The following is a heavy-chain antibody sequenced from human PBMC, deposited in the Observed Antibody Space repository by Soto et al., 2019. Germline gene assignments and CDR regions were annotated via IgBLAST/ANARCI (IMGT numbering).Heavy chain of an antibody. CDR3: TRGRDGYNPYYLLY. CDR1: GFTFGDYA. V-gene: IGHV3-49*04. Sequence: GGSLRLSCTASGFTFGDYAINWVRPVPGKGLEWLGFIRNDIYDETTEYAASVKGRIIISRDDSKSMAYLKMYSLKTEDTCVYYCTRGRDGYNPYYLLYWCQGALVTVSS. J-gene: IGHJ4*02. D-gene: IGHD3-10*01. CDR2: IRNDIYDETT.